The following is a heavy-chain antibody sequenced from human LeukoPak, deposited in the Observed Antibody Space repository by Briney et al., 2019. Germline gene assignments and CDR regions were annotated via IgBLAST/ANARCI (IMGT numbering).Heavy chain of an antibody. CDR3: ARLDTAMAQDYYYYGMDV. J-gene: IGHJ6*02. CDR1: GGTFSSYA. Sequence: SVKVSCKASGGTFSSYAISWVRQAPGQGLEWMGGIIPIFGTANYAQKFQGRVTITADESTSTAYMELSSLRSEDTAVYYCARLDTAMAQDYYYYGMDVWGQGTTVTVSS. V-gene: IGHV1-69*01. CDR2: IIPIFGTA. D-gene: IGHD5-18*01.